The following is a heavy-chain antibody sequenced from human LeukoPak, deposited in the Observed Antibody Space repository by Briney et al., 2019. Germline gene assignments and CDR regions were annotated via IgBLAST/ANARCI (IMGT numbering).Heavy chain of an antibody. J-gene: IGHJ4*02. Sequence: PGGSLRLSCAASGFTVSSSYMYWVRQAPGKGLEWVSFFYRGDSTYYAESVRGRFTISRDNSKNTLYLQMNSLRADDTAVYYCVKDSPPRYSGSPPAYWGQGTLVTVSS. CDR3: VKDSPPRYSGSPPAY. CDR1: GFTVSSSY. D-gene: IGHD1-26*01. V-gene: IGHV3-53*01. CDR2: FYRGDST.